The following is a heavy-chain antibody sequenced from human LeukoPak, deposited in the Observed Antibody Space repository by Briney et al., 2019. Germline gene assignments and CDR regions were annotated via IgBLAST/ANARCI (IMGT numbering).Heavy chain of an antibody. V-gene: IGHV4-39*07. D-gene: IGHD2-2*01. CDR2: IYHSGST. CDR1: GGSITSSYY. CDR3: ASFRCSSTSCPRPYYFDY. Sequence: SETLSLTCTVSGGSITSSYYWGWIRQPPGKGLEWIGSIYHSGSTHYNPSLKSRVTISVDTSKNQFSLKLGSVTAADTALYYCASFRCSSTSCPRPYYFDYWGQGTLVTVSS. J-gene: IGHJ4*02.